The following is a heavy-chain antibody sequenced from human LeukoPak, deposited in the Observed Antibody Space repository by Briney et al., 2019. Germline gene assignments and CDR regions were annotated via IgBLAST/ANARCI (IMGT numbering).Heavy chain of an antibody. D-gene: IGHD6-13*01. CDR3: ARDPADARIAAAGTH. V-gene: IGHV3-30-3*01. Sequence: GGSLRLSCAASGFTLSSYAMHWVRQAPGKGLEWVAVISYDGSNKYYADSVKGRFTISRDNSKNTLYLQMNSLRAEDTAVYYCARDPADARIAAAGTHWGQGTLVTVSS. CDR2: ISYDGSNK. CDR1: GFTLSSYA. J-gene: IGHJ4*02.